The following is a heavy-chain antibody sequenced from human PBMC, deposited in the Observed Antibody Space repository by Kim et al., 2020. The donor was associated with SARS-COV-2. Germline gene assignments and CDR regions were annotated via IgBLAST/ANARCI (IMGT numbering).Heavy chain of an antibody. Sequence: SETLSLTCTVSGGSISSYCWNWIRQPAGKGLEWIGRIYTSGSTNYNPSLKSRVTMSVDTSKNQFSLKLSSVTAADTAVYYCARVGVIAAAEYYYGMDVWGQGTTVTVSS. D-gene: IGHD6-13*01. J-gene: IGHJ6*02. V-gene: IGHV4-4*07. CDR3: ARVGVIAAAEYYYGMDV. CDR2: IYTSGST. CDR1: GGSISSYC.